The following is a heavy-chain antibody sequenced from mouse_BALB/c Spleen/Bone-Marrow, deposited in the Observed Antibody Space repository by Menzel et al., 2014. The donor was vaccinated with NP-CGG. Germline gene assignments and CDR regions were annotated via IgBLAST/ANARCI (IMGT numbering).Heavy chain of an antibody. CDR2: ISGSGSST. CDR3: ARGRDWFGY. J-gene: IGHJ2*01. D-gene: IGHD4-1*01. CDR1: GFTFSGFG. Sequence: EVQRVESGGGLVQPGGSLKLSCAASGFTFSGFGMSWVRQTPDKGLELVATISGSGSSTYYPACVKGRFTISRDNARNTLYLQMSSLKAEDTAMYYCARGRDWFGYWGHGTPLTVSS. V-gene: IGHV5-6-3*01.